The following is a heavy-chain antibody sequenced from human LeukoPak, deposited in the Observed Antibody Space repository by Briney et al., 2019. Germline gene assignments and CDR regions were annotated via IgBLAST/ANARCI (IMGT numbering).Heavy chain of an antibody. D-gene: IGHD3-22*01. V-gene: IGHV1-2*02. CDR3: ARGGNYYDSSGQNNWFDP. J-gene: IGHJ5*02. CDR1: GYTFTGYY. Sequence: GASVKVSCKTSGYTFTGYYIHWVRQAPGQGLEWMGWINPNSGDTNYAQKFQGRVTMTRDTSITTAYMELSRLRSDDTAVYYCARGGNYYDSSGQNNWFDPWGQGTLVTVSS. CDR2: INPNSGDT.